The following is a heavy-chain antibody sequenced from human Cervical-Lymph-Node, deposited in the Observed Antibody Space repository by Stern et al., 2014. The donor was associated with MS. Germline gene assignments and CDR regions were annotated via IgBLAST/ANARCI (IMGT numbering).Heavy chain of an antibody. Sequence: VQLVESGAEVKKPGSSVKVSCKASGGTFSSYAISWVRQAPGQGLEWMGGIIPIFGTANYAQKFQGRVTITADESTSTAYMELSGLRSEDTAVYYCACRRIAVAGAFGYWGQGTLVTVSS. D-gene: IGHD6-19*01. CDR2: IIPIFGTA. CDR1: GGTFSSYA. V-gene: IGHV1-69*01. J-gene: IGHJ4*02. CDR3: ACRRIAVAGAFGY.